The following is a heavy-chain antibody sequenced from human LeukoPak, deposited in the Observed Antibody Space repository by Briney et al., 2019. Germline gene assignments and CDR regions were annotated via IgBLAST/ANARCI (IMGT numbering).Heavy chain of an antibody. CDR3: ARGYRDGYNYHFDY. J-gene: IGHJ4*02. D-gene: IGHD5-24*01. V-gene: IGHV3-48*02. CDR2: LSQCAVTI. CDR1: GFTFSDYS. Sequence: GDSLRLSCAPSGFTFSDYSMDWARQAPGKGLEWVSYLSQCAVTIYYTDSVKGRFTISRDNAKNSLSLQMNSLRDEDTAVYYCARGYRDGYNYHFDYWGQGTLVTVSS.